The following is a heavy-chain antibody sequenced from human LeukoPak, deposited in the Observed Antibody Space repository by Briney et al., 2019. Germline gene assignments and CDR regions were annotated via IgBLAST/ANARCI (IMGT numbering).Heavy chain of an antibody. CDR2: IYYSGSS. Sequence: SETLSLTCTVSGGSISSSSYYWGWMRQPPGKGLVWIGSIYYSGSSYYNPSLKSRVTISVDTSKNQFSLKLSSVTAADTAVYYCARRYYYDSSGYYFMYYFAYWGQGTLVTVSS. D-gene: IGHD3-22*01. V-gene: IGHV4-39*01. CDR3: ARRYYYDSSGYYFMYYFAY. CDR1: GGSISSSSYY. J-gene: IGHJ4*02.